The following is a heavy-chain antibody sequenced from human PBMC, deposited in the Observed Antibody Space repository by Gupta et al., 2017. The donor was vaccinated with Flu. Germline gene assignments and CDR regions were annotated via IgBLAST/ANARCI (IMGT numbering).Heavy chain of an antibody. CDR2: INSDGSNT. J-gene: IGHJ4*02. D-gene: IGHD3-22*01. V-gene: IGHV3-74*01. Sequence: LVWISRINSDGSNTSYADSVKGRFTIARDNAKNTLFLQMNSLRAEDTAVYYCARGHLYDSSGYSQLQSRLDYWGQGTLVTVSS. CDR3: ARGHLYDSSGYSQLQSRLDY.